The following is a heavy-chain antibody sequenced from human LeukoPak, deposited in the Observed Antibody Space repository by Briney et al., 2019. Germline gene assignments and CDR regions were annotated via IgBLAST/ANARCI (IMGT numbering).Heavy chain of an antibody. J-gene: IGHJ4*02. D-gene: IGHD5/OR15-5a*01. CDR1: GFSFRSHG. CDR2: IWYDGSDK. Sequence: PGRSLRLSCAASGFSFRSHGMHWVRQAPGKGLEWVAVIWYDGSDKYYADSVRGRFTISRDNSKNMMYLQMNSLRAEDTALYYCARDGSSVYIDFWGQGTPVTVSA. V-gene: IGHV3-33*01. CDR3: ARDGSSVYIDF.